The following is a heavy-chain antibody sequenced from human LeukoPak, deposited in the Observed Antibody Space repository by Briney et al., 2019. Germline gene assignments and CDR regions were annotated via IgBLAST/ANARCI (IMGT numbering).Heavy chain of an antibody. J-gene: IGHJ3*02. CDR1: GFTFSSSA. CDR2: ISYDESNK. CDR3: AKADSSGYSSGDAFDM. Sequence: PGRSLRLSCAASGFTFSSSAMHWVRQAPGKGLEWVAVISYDESNKYYADSVKGRFTISRDNSKNTLYLQMNSLRAEDTAVYYCAKADSSGYSSGDAFDMWGQGTMVTVSS. V-gene: IGHV3-30*18. D-gene: IGHD3-22*01.